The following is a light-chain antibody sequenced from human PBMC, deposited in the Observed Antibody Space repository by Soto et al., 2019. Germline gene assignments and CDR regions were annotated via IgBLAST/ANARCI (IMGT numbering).Light chain of an antibody. V-gene: IGKV1-9*01. CDR3: QQRNSYPIT. J-gene: IGKJ5*01. Sequence: DTVMAQSPDSLAVSLGERATINCKSSQSVFHSANNMNYLAWYQQKPGKAPNLLIHTASTLQSGVPSRFSGSGSGTEFTLTISSLQPEDFATYYCQQRNSYPITFGQGTRLEIK. CDR2: TAS. CDR1: QSVFHSANNMNY.